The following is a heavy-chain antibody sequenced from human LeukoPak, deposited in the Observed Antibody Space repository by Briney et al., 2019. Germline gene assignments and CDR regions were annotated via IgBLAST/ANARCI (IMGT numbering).Heavy chain of an antibody. CDR1: GFTIGNNA. V-gene: IGHV3-23*01. Sequence: PAGSLRLSCAASGFTIGNNAMSWVRQAPGKGLEWVSAIRGGGSDTFFADAVKGRCTISRDNSKNTLYLQMNSLRAEDTAVYYCAKSGTNYNNYKGLDVWGQGTTVTVSS. D-gene: IGHD1-7*01. J-gene: IGHJ6*02. CDR3: AKSGTNYNNYKGLDV. CDR2: IRGGGSDT.